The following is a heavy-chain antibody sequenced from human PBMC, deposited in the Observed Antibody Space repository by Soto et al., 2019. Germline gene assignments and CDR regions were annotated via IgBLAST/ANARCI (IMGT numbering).Heavy chain of an antibody. CDR3: AKDPGGAAAPLDP. J-gene: IGHJ5*02. V-gene: IGHV4-59*01. CDR2: IYHTGRT. D-gene: IGHD6-13*01. Sequence: QVQLQESGPGLVKPSETLSLTCTVSGGSISSYYWSWIRQPPGKGLEWIGYIYHTGRTNYNPSLQSRVTISIDTSKNHFSLTVNSVTAADTAVYYCAKDPGGAAAPLDPWGQGTLVTVSS. CDR1: GGSISSYY.